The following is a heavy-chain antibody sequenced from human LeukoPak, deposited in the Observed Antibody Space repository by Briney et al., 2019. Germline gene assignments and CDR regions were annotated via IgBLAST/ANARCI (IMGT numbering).Heavy chain of an antibody. Sequence: GGSLRLSCAVSGFTFSSYWMTWVRQAPGKGLEWVANIKQDGSEKHYVDSVKGRFTISSDNAKNSLYLQMNSLRADDTAVYYCARVRGSSYIYSMDVWGKGTTVTVSS. V-gene: IGHV3-7*01. CDR2: IKQDGSEK. D-gene: IGHD6-13*01. J-gene: IGHJ6*03. CDR1: GFTFSSYW. CDR3: ARVRGSSYIYSMDV.